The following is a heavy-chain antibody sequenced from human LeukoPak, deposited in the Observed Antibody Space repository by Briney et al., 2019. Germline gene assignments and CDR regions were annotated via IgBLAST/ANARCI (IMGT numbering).Heavy chain of an antibody. CDR3: ARVRSRGRYFDWNY. Sequence: ASVKVSCKASGYTFTSYGISWVRQAPGQGLEWMGWINPNSGGTNYAQKFQGRVTMTRDTSISTAYMELSRLRSDDTAVYYCARVRSRGRYFDWNYWGQGTLVTVSS. J-gene: IGHJ4*02. CDR2: INPNSGGT. D-gene: IGHD3-9*01. V-gene: IGHV1-2*02. CDR1: GYTFTSYG.